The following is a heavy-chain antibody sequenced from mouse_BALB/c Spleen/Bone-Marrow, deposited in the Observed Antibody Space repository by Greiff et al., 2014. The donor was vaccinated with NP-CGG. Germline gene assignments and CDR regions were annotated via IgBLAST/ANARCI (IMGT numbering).Heavy chain of an antibody. CDR3: AKSGFDY. J-gene: IGHJ2*01. D-gene: IGHD3-2*02. Sequence: VQLQQSGSVLVRPGASVKLSCKASGYTFTSSWMHWAKQRPGQGLEWIGEIHPNSGNTNYNEKFKGKATLTVDTSSSTAYVDPSTLTSEDSAVYYCAKSGFDYWGRGPPLPVSS. CDR2: IHPNSGNT. CDR1: GYTFTSSW. V-gene: IGHV1S130*01.